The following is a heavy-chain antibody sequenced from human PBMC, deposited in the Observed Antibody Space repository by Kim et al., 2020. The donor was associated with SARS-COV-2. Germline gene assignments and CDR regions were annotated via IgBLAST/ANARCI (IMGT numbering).Heavy chain of an antibody. CDR2: ISAYNGNT. CDR3: ARNRYFDWSNAFDI. J-gene: IGHJ3*02. V-gene: IGHV1-18*01. D-gene: IGHD3-9*01. CDR1: GYTFTSYG. Sequence: ASVKVSCKASGYTFTSYGISWVRQAPGQGLEWMGWISAYNGNTNYAQKLQGRVTMTTDTSTSTAYMELRSLRSDDTAVYYCARNRYFDWSNAFDIWGQGTMVTVSS.